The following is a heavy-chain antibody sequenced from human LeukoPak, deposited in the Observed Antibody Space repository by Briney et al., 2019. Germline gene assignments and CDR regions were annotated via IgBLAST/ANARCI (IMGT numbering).Heavy chain of an antibody. CDR3: ARGGGGYDFWSGYYHFDY. D-gene: IGHD3-3*01. Sequence: PSETLSLTCTVSGGSIISSDYHWGWVRQPPGKGLEWIGTISYSGNTDYNPSLKSRVTISVDTSKNQFSLKLSSVTAADTAVYYCARGGGGYDFWSGYYHFDYWGQGTLVTVSS. V-gene: IGHV4-39*07. J-gene: IGHJ4*02. CDR1: GGSIISSDYH. CDR2: ISYSGNT.